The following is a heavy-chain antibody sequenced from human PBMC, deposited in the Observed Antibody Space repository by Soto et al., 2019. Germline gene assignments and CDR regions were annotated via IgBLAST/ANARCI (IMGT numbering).Heavy chain of an antibody. V-gene: IGHV1-69*06. Sequence: SVKVSCKASGGTFSSYAISWVRQAPGQGLEWMGGIIPIFGTANYAQKFQGRVTITADKSTSTAYMELSSLRSEDTAVYYCARDRHGYSGYDWANYWGQGTLVTVSS. D-gene: IGHD5-12*01. CDR3: ARDRHGYSGYDWANY. CDR1: GGTFSSYA. J-gene: IGHJ4*02. CDR2: IIPIFGTA.